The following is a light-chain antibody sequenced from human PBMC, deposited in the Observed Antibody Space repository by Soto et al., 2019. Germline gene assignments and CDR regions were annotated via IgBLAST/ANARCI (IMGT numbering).Light chain of an antibody. CDR3: SSYTSSSTLLYV. J-gene: IGLJ1*01. CDR1: SSDVGGYNY. V-gene: IGLV2-14*01. CDR2: DVS. Sequence: QSALTQPASVSGSPGQSITISCTGTSSDVGGYNYVSWYQQHPGKAPKLMIYDVSNRPSGVSNRFFGSNSGNTASLTISGLQAEDEADYYCSSYTSSSTLLYVFGTGTKLTVL.